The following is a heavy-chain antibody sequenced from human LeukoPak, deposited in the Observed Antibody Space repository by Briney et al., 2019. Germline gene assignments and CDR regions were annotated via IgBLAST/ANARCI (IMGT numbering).Heavy chain of an antibody. CDR3: ARAKQVYDAFDI. J-gene: IGHJ3*02. CDR1: EFTFSTYS. Sequence: GGSLRLSCAASEFTFSTYSMNWVRQAPGKGLEWVSYISSSSSYIHYADSVKGRFTISRDNAKNSLYLQMNSLRAEDTAVYYCARAKQVYDAFDIWGQGTMVTVSS. D-gene: IGHD6-6*01. V-gene: IGHV3-21*01. CDR2: ISSSSSYI.